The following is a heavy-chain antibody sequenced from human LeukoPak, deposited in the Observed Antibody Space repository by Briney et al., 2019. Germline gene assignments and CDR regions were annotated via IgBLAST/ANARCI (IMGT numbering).Heavy chain of an antibody. CDR2: LYSGSDT. Sequence: GLLPLSSAASGFPFITNYMNWARQAPGKGLEWVSILYSGSDTYYADSVKGRFTIYRDSSKNILSLQMNNLRAEDTAVYYCARVGDHFHWYLDLWGRGTLVTVSS. J-gene: IGHJ2*01. V-gene: IGHV3-53*01. CDR1: GFPFITNY. D-gene: IGHD3-10*01. CDR3: ARVGDHFHWYLDL.